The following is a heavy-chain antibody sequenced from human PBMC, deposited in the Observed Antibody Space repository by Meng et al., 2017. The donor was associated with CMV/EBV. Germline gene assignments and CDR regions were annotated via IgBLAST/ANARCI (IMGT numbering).Heavy chain of an antibody. CDR1: GFTFSSDA. CDR3: ARDWFFGGSGWFDP. Sequence: SGFTFSSDAMHWVRQAPGKGLEWVAVISYDGSNKYYADSVKGRFTISRDNSKNTLYLQMNSLRAEDTAVYYCARDWFFGGSGWFDPWGQGTLVTVSS. D-gene: IGHD3-3*01. J-gene: IGHJ5*02. CDR2: ISYDGSNK. V-gene: IGHV3-30-3*01.